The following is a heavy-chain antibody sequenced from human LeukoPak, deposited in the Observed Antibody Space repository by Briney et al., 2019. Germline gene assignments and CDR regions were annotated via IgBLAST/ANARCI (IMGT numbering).Heavy chain of an antibody. CDR3: ASNKEIFYDSSGGY. D-gene: IGHD3-22*01. V-gene: IGHV3-21*01. J-gene: IGHJ4*02. Sequence: GGSLRLSCAAAGFSFTTYSMNWVRQTPGKELEWVSSISRTSSYIYYADSVKGRFTLSRDNGKNSLYLQMNSLRAEDTAVYYCASNKEIFYDSSGGYWGQGTLVTVSS. CDR2: ISRTSSYI. CDR1: GFSFTTYS.